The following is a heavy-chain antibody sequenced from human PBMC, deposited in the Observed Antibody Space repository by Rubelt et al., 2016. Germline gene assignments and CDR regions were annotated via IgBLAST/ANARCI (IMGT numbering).Heavy chain of an antibody. V-gene: IGHV3-11*04. J-gene: IGHJ1*01. CDR2: ISSSGSST. D-gene: IGHD6-13*01. Sequence: QVQLVESGGGLVKPGGSLRLSCEASGFTFSDYYMSWIRQTPGKGLEWVSFISSSGSSTYYADSVRGRFTISRDNAKNSLFLQMNSLRAEDTAVYYWAKSGWQQFEAHWGQGTLVTVSS. CDR1: GFTFSDYY. CDR3: AKSGWQQFEAH.